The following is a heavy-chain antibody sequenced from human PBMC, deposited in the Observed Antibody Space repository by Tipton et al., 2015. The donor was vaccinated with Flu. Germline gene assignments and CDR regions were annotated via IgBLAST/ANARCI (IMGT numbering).Heavy chain of an antibody. CDR1: GSSFSIFW. D-gene: IGHD3-10*01. V-gene: IGHV3-7*01. CDR2: IKQDGSEK. Sequence: SLRLSCAASGSSFSIFWMHWVRQVPGKGLEWVANIKQDGSEKYYVDSVKGRFTISRDNAENSLYLQMNSLRAEDTALYYCTRDYPFGYLWGQGTLVTVSS. CDR3: TRDYPFGYL. J-gene: IGHJ5*02.